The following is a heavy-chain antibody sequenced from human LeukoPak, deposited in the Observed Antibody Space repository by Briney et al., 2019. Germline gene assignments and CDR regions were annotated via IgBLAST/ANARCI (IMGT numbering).Heavy chain of an antibody. CDR2: IYYSGST. Sequence: SETLSLTCTVFGGSISSGGYYWSWIRQHPGKGLEWIGYIYYSGSTYYSPSLKSRVTISVDTSKNQFSLKLSSVTAADTAVYYCARGSPWLSSAFDIWGQGTMVTVSS. D-gene: IGHD3-22*01. V-gene: IGHV4-31*03. CDR3: ARGSPWLSSAFDI. CDR1: GGSISSGGYY. J-gene: IGHJ3*02.